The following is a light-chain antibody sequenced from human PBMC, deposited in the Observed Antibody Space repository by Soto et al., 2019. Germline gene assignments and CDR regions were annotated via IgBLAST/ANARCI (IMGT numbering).Light chain of an antibody. J-gene: IGLJ1*01. V-gene: IGLV2-11*01. Sequence: QSALTQPRSVSGSPGQSVTVSCTGISSDVDGFNYVSWYQHHPGKAPKLIIYDVSQRPSGVPDRFSGSKSGNTASLTISGLQAEDEADYYCSSYTTSSTRVFGTGTKVTVL. CDR1: SSDVDGFNY. CDR3: SSYTTSSTRV. CDR2: DVS.